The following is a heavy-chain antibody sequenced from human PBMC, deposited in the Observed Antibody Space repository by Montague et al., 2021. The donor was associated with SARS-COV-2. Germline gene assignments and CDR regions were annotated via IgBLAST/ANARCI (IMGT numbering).Heavy chain of an antibody. J-gene: IGHJ5*02. CDR3: ARDPTPTSAFLQWILDP. CDR2: MSYDGTIK. Sequence: SLRLSWAASGFIVGNYGMHWARQAPGKGLEWVAVMSYDGTIKYYADSVKGRFTISRDNSKSTVWLQMKSLRPEDTAIYYCARDPTPTSAFLQWILDPWGQGTLVTVSA. CDR1: GFIVGNYG. V-gene: IGHV3-30*03. D-gene: IGHD3-3*01.